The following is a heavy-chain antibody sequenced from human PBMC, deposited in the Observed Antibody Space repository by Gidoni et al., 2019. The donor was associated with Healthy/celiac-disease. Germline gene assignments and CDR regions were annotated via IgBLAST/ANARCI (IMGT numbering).Heavy chain of an antibody. CDR3: ARGPEKNNDYGLNFDY. CDR2: INHSGST. Sequence: QVQLQQWGAGLLKPSETLSLTCAVYGGSFSGYYWSWIRQPPGKGLEWIGEINHSGSTNYNPSLKSRVTISVDTSKNQFSLKLSSVTAADTAVYYCARGPEKNNDYGLNFDYWGQGTLVTVSS. J-gene: IGHJ4*02. V-gene: IGHV4-34*01. CDR1: GGSFSGYY. D-gene: IGHD4-17*01.